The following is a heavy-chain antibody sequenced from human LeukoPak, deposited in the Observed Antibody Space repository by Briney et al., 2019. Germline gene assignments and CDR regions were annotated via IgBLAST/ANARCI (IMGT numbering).Heavy chain of an antibody. CDR1: GFTFTSYW. Sequence: GGSLRLSCAASGFTFTSYWMHWVRQAPGKGLVWLSRINSDGTITSYADSLEGRFTISRDNSKNTLYLQMNSLRAEDTAVYYCARDDDGSWTFDYWGQGTLVTVSS. V-gene: IGHV3-74*01. D-gene: IGHD6-13*01. CDR3: ARDDDGSWTFDY. J-gene: IGHJ4*02. CDR2: INSDGTIT.